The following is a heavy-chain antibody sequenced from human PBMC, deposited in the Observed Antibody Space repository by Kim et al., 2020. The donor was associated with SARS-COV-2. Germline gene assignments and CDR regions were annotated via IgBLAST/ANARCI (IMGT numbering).Heavy chain of an antibody. V-gene: IGHV3-23*01. CDR1: GFTFSSYA. CDR3: AKDFEGSSMSTIPFFDY. Sequence: GGSLRLSCAASGFTFSSYAMSWVRQAPGKGLEWVSAISGSGGSTYYADSLKGRFTISRDNSKNTLYLQINSLRADDTAVYYCAKDFEGSSMSTIPFFDYWGQGTLVTVSS. CDR2: ISGSGGST. D-gene: IGHD3-9*01. J-gene: IGHJ4*02.